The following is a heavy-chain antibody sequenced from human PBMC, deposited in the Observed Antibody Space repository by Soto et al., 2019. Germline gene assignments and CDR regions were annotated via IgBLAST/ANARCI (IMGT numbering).Heavy chain of an antibody. CDR1: GFTFSSYA. CDR2: ISGSGGGT. V-gene: IGHV3-23*01. Sequence: PGGSLRLSCAASGFTFSSYAMSWVRQAPGKGLEWVSAISGSGGGTYYADSVKGRFTISRDNSKNTLYLQMNSLRAEDTAVYYCAKRVRDSSSWYFWFDPWGQGTLVTVSS. J-gene: IGHJ5*02. D-gene: IGHD6-13*01. CDR3: AKRVRDSSSWYFWFDP.